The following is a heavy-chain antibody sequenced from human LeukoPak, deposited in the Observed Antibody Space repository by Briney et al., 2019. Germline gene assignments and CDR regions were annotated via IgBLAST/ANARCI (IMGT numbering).Heavy chain of an antibody. J-gene: IGHJ5*02. CDR3: ARDRSSSGWEPFDP. Sequence: SETLSLTCAVSGGSISSSNWWSWVRQPPGKGLEWIGEIYHSGSTNYNPSLKSRVTISVDKSKNQFSLKLSSVTAADTAVYYCARDRSSSGWEPFDPWGQGILVTVSS. D-gene: IGHD3-22*01. CDR1: GGSISSSNW. V-gene: IGHV4-4*02. CDR2: IYHSGST.